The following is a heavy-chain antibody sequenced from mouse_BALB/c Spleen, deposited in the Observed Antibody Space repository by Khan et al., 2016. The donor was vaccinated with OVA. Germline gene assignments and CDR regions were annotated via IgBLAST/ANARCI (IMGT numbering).Heavy chain of an antibody. V-gene: IGHV14-3*02. CDR3: ARMASK. CDR2: IDPPNGNT. Sequence: VQLKPSGAEPVKSGATVKLSCPASGLNIKDTYMHWLKQWPEQGLEWIGRIDPPNGNTKYDQKFQGKAPIPAETSSNTAYLQLRSPTSEDTAVYYYARMASKWGQGTTVTVSS. J-gene: IGHJ2*01. CDR1: GLNIKDTY.